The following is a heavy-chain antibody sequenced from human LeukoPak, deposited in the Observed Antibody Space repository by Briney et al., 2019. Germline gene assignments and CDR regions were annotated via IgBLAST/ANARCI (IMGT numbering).Heavy chain of an antibody. J-gene: IGHJ4*02. D-gene: IGHD6-13*01. V-gene: IGHV3-23*01. CDR3: AKSTGYSTAGRDFDS. CDR2: ISGGGATT. Sequence: SGGSLRLSCAASGFTFRSYAMSWVCQAPGKGMERVSDISGGGATTFYSDSVKGRFTISRDNSKNTLYLQLSSLRAEDTAVYYCAKSTGYSTAGRDFDSWGRGTLVTVSS. CDR1: GFTFRSYA.